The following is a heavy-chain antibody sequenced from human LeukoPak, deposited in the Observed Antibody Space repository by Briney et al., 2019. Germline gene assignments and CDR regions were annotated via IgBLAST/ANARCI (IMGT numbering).Heavy chain of an antibody. D-gene: IGHD2-2*01. J-gene: IGHJ4*02. CDR1: GGSISSGGYY. Sequence: SETLSLTCTVSGGSISSGGYYSSWIRQHPGKGLEWIGYIYYSGSTYYNPSLKSRVTISVDTSKNQFSLKLSSVTAADTAVYYCARGALDCSSTSCRPYYFDYWSQGTLVTVSS. CDR2: IYYSGST. V-gene: IGHV4-31*03. CDR3: ARGALDCSSTSCRPYYFDY.